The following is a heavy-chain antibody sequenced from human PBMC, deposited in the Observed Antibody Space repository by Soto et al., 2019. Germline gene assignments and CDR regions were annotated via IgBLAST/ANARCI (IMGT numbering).Heavy chain of an antibody. CDR2: IYYTGST. V-gene: IGHV4-59*01. D-gene: IGHD3-9*01. CDR3: AREGILLLGAFDI. CDR1: GGSINNYY. Sequence: SETLSLTCSVSGGSINNYYWNWVRQTPGKGLEWIGYIYYTGSTHYNPSLKSRVTMSVDTSKNQFSMRLTSVTAADTAVYFCAREGILLLGAFDIWGQGTVVTVSS. J-gene: IGHJ3*02.